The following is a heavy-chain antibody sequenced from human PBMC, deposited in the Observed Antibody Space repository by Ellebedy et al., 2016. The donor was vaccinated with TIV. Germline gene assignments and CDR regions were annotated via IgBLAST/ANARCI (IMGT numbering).Heavy chain of an antibody. D-gene: IGHD1-14*01. CDR1: GFTFSDFY. CDR2: ISSDGSLI. CDR3: ARDTRFIDHQHNWFDP. V-gene: IGHV3-11*01. Sequence: GGSLRLSCAASGFTFSDFYMIWIRQAPGKGLEWVSYISSDGSLIYYADSVKGRFTISRENARNSLYMQMNSLRAEDTAIYYCARDTRFIDHQHNWFDPWGQGTLVTVSS. J-gene: IGHJ5*02.